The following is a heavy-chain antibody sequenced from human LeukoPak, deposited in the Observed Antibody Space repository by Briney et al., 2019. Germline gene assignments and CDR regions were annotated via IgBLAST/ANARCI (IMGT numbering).Heavy chain of an antibody. Sequence: SETLSLTCTVSGASISSYYWSWIRQPPGKGLEWIGYIYYSGSTNYNPSLKSRVTISVDTSKNQFSLKLSSVTAADTAVYYCARDQRGTIGYWGQGTLVTVSS. CDR2: IYYSGST. V-gene: IGHV4-59*12. CDR3: ARDQRGTIGY. D-gene: IGHD4/OR15-4a*01. J-gene: IGHJ4*02. CDR1: GASISSYY.